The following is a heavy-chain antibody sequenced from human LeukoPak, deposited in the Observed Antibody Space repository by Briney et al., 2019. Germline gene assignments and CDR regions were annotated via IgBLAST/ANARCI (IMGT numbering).Heavy chain of an antibody. Sequence: PGGSLRLSCAASGLTVRSSYMSWVRQAPGKGLEWVSIIYIGDNPHYADSVKGRFTISRHNSKNTLYLQMNNLRAEDTAVYYCARVRPWVFDYWGQGTLVTVSS. CDR2: IYIGDNP. CDR1: GLTVRSSY. V-gene: IGHV3-53*04. J-gene: IGHJ4*02. CDR3: ARVRPWVFDY.